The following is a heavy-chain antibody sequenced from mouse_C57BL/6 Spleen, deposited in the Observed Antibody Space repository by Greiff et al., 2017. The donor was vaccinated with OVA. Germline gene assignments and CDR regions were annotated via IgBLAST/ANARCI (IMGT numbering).Heavy chain of an antibody. CDR1: GFTFSDYG. CDR2: ISSGSSTI. J-gene: IGHJ4*01. CDR3: ARDYGKTPYYAMDY. D-gene: IGHD1-1*01. Sequence: EVKVVESGGGLVKPGGSLKLSCAASGFTFSDYGMHWVRQAPAKGLEWVAYISSGSSTIYYADTVKGRFTISRDNAKNTLFLQMTSLRSEYTAMSYCARDYGKTPYYAMDYWGQGTSVTVSS. V-gene: IGHV5-17*01.